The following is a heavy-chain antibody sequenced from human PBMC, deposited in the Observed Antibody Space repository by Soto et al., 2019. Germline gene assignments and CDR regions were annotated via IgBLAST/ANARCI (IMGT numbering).Heavy chain of an antibody. Sequence: QVQLVQSGAELKQPGASVKVSCKTSGYTFSNYDINWVRQATGQGLEWMGWMNPRSGDRGYAQKFQGRVTMTRDTSINTAYMELTSLPSDDTAVYYCVREPTVTDETNDAFDFWGQGTMVTVSP. CDR1: GYTFSNYD. V-gene: IGHV1-8*01. CDR2: MNPRSGDR. CDR3: VREPTVTDETNDAFDF. D-gene: IGHD2-21*02. J-gene: IGHJ3*01.